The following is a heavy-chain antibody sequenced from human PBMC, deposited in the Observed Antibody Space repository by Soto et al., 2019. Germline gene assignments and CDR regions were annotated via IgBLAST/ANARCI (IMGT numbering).Heavy chain of an antibody. J-gene: IGHJ1*01. CDR3: ARGGSSWSAEYYQH. D-gene: IGHD6-13*01. Sequence: QVQLVQSGAEVKKPGASVNVSCKASGYTFSNYGISGVRQAPGQGPEWMGWVSGYNGNTNYAQTLQGRVTMTTDTATTTAYRELRSLRSDDTTVYYCARGGSSWSAEYYQHWGQGTLVIVSS. V-gene: IGHV1-18*01. CDR2: VSGYNGNT. CDR1: GYTFSNYG.